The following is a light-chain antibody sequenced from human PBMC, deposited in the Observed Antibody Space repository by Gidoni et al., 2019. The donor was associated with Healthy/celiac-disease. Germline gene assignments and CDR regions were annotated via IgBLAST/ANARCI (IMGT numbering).Light chain of an antibody. V-gene: IGKV4-1*01. J-gene: IGKJ3*01. CDR2: WAS. CDR3: QQYYSTPFT. CDR1: QSVLYSSNNQNY. Sequence: DIVMTQSPDSLAVSLGARATTNCKTSQSVLYSSNNQNYLAWYQQKPGQPPKLLIYWASTLESGVPDRFSGSGSGTDFTLTISSLQAEDVAVYYCQQYYSTPFTFGPGTKVDIK.